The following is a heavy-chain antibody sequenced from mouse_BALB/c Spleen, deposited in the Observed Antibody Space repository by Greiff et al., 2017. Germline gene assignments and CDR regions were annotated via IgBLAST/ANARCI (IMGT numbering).Heavy chain of an antibody. D-gene: IGHD2-4*01. Sequence: EVQLQQSGAELVKPGASVKLSCTASGFNIKDTYMHWVKQRPEQGLEWIGRIDPANGNTKYDPKFQGKATITADTSSNTAYLQLSSLTSEDTAVYYCARSRPIYYDYGGSDYWGQGTTLTVSS. CDR2: IDPANGNT. CDR1: GFNIKDTY. CDR3: ARSRPIYYDYGGSDY. V-gene: IGHV14-3*02. J-gene: IGHJ2*01.